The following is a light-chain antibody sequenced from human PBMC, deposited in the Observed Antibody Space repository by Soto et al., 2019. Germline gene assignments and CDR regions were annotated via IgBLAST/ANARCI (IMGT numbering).Light chain of an antibody. CDR1: RSVSSN. CDR2: GAS. CDR3: QQYNNWPWT. Sequence: EIVMTQFPATLSVSPGERATLSCRASRSVSSNLAWYQQKPGQAPRLLIYGASTRATGIPARFSGSGSGTEFTLTISSLQSEDFAVYYCQQYNNWPWTFGQGTKVDIK. J-gene: IGKJ1*01. V-gene: IGKV3-15*01.